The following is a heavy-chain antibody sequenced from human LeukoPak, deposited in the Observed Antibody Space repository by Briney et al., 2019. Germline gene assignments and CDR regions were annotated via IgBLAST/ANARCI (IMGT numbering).Heavy chain of an antibody. CDR3: ARGRMVQGVIIKRSFGAFDI. V-gene: IGHV4-34*01. J-gene: IGHJ3*02. Sequence: SETLSLTCAVYGGSFSGYYWSWIRQPPGKGLEWIGEINHSGSTNYNPSLKSRVTISVDTSKNQFSLKLSSVTAADTAVYYCARGRMVQGVIIKRSFGAFDIWGQGTMVTVSS. D-gene: IGHD3-10*01. CDR1: GGSFSGYY. CDR2: INHSGST.